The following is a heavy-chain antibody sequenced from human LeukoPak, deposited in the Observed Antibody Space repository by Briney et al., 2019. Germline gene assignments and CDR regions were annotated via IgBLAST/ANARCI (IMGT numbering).Heavy chain of an antibody. CDR2: MYYSGST. V-gene: IGHV4-39*01. CDR1: GGSISSSTYC. D-gene: IGHD2-21*01. CDR3: ARHMAYHANLDY. J-gene: IGHJ4*02. Sequence: SETLSLTCTVSGGSISSSTYCWSWVRQPPGKGLEWIGCMYYSGSTYYSSSPKGRVTISLDTPRNQFSLRLNSVTASDTAVYYCARHMAYHANLDYWGQGTLVTVSS.